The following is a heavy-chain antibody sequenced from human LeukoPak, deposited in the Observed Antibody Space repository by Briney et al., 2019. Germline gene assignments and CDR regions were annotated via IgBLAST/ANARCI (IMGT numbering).Heavy chain of an antibody. V-gene: IGHV1-8*03. CDR3: ARGRSTGYPYYFEY. D-gene: IGHD5-12*01. CDR2: MNPNSGST. Sequence: ASVKVSCKASGYTSTSYDINWVRQATGQGLEWMGWMNPNSGSTGYAQKFQGRVTITRNTSISTAYMELSGLRSEDTAAYYCARGRSTGYPYYFEYWGQGTLVTVSS. J-gene: IGHJ4*02. CDR1: GYTSTSYD.